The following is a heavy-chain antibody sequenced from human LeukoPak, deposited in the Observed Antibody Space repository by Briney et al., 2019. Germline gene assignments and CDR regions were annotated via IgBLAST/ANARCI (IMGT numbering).Heavy chain of an antibody. CDR2: ISFSGSM. V-gene: IGHV4-30-4*07. CDR3: ARSYSSGWWFDP. J-gene: IGHJ5*02. D-gene: IGHD6-19*01. Sequence: PSETLSLTCAVSGGSISSGGYSWNWIRQPPGKGLEWIGYISFSGSMYSNPSLKSRVTISVDTSKNQFSLKLSSVTAADTAVCYCARSYSSGWWFDPWGQGTLVTVSS. CDR1: GGSISSGGYS.